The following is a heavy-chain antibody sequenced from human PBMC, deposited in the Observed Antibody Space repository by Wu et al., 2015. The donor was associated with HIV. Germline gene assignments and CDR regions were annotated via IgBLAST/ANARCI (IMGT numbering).Heavy chain of an antibody. CDR3: ARATTYYYGSGNQYYMDV. D-gene: IGHD3-10*01. Sequence: QVQLVQSGAEVKKPGSSMKVSCKASGGTFSSYAISWVRQAPGQGLEWMGGIIPIFGTANYAQKFQGRVTITADESTSTAYMELSSLRSEDTAVYYCARATTYYYGSGNQYYMDVWGKGTTVTVSS. J-gene: IGHJ6*03. CDR1: GGTFSSYA. CDR2: IIPIFGTA. V-gene: IGHV1-69*12.